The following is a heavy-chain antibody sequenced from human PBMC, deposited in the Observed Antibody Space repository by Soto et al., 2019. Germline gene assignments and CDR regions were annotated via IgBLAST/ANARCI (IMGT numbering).Heavy chain of an antibody. D-gene: IGHD5-18*01. CDR2: IYYSGST. J-gene: IGHJ5*02. CDR1: GGSISSGDYY. CDR3: ARFRKANGYSYGSP. V-gene: IGHV4-30-4*01. Sequence: QVQLQESGPGLVKPSQTLTLTCTVSGGSISSGDYYWSWIRQPPGKGLEWIGYIYYSGSTYYNPSLKSRVTISVDTSKTQFSLKLSSVTAADTAVYYCARFRKANGYSYGSPWGQGTLVTVSS.